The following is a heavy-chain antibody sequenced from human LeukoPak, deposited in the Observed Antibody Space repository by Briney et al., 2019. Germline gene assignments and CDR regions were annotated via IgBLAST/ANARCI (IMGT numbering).Heavy chain of an antibody. CDR3: ARDPCSTSCYRGGYYYYYMDV. V-gene: IGHV1-69*13. CDR2: IIPMFGTA. Sequence: ASVKLSCKASGGTFSTYAISWVRQAPGQGLEWMGGIIPMFGTANYAQKFQGRVTITADESTNTAHMELSSLRSEDTAVYYCARDPCSTSCYRGGYYYYYMDVWGKGTTVTVSS. J-gene: IGHJ6*03. CDR1: GGTFSTYA. D-gene: IGHD2-2*02.